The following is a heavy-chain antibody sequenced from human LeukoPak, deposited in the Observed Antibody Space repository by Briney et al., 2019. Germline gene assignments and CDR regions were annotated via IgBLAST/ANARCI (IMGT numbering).Heavy chain of an antibody. CDR1: GYSFTSYW. Sequence: NHGESLKISCKGSGYSFTSYWIGWVRQMPGKGMEWMGIIYPGDSDTRYSPSFQGQVTISADKSISTAYLQWSSLKASDTAMYYCARSIAAAGTWFDYWGQGTLVTVSS. V-gene: IGHV5-51*01. D-gene: IGHD6-13*01. J-gene: IGHJ4*02. CDR3: ARSIAAAGTWFDY. CDR2: IYPGDSDT.